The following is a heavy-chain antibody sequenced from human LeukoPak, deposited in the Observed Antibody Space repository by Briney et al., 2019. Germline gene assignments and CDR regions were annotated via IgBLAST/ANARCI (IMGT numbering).Heavy chain of an antibody. D-gene: IGHD3-9*01. CDR2: IYHSGST. Sequence: SETLSLTCTVSGGSISSSSYYWGWIRQPPGKGLEWIGSIYHSGSTNYNPSLKSRVTISVDTSKNQFSLKLSSVTAADTVVYYCARAPGYFDGLLFFDYWGQGTLVTVSA. V-gene: IGHV4-39*07. CDR1: GGSISSSSYY. CDR3: ARAPGYFDGLLFFDY. J-gene: IGHJ4*02.